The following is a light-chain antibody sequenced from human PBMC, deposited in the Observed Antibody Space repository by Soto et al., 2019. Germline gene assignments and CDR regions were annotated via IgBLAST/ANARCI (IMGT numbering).Light chain of an antibody. CDR1: QSINDN. V-gene: IGKV3-15*01. CDR3: QQYNNWPRAT. Sequence: EIVMTQSPATLSVSPGERATLSCRASQSINDNLAWYQQKPGQAPRLLVFRTSTRATGFPARFSAGGSGTDFNLTISSLQSEDFAIYHCQQYNNWPRATFGGGTKVDIK. J-gene: IGKJ4*01. CDR2: RTS.